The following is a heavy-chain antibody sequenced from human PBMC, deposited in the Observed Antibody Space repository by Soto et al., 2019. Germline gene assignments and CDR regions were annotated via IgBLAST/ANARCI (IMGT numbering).Heavy chain of an antibody. Sequence: SVTLSCTGSGTTFPYVYVHWVRKAPGQALEWMGWITPFNGNTKYAQKFQDRVTFTGDTSLNTAYMELSSLRSDDTAMFYCASGRYDASGYFDYWGQGTLVTVSS. CDR2: ITPFNGNT. D-gene: IGHD3-22*01. CDR3: ASGRYDASGYFDY. CDR1: GTTFPYVY. J-gene: IGHJ4*02. V-gene: IGHV1-45*02.